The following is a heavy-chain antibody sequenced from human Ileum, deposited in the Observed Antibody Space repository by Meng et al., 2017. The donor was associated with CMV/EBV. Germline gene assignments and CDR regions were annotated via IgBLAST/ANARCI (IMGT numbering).Heavy chain of an antibody. CDR3: TKVVEIGYCSNTSCRHDYYYYGMDV. J-gene: IGHJ6*02. D-gene: IGHD2-2*03. CDR2: ILYDGSNK. V-gene: IGHV3-30*02. Sequence: GESLNISCAASGFTFSSYVMHRGRQAPGKGLGWVAFILYDGSNKYYADSVKGRFTISRDNSKNTLYLQMNSLRAEDTAVYYCTKVVEIGYCSNTSCRHDYYYYGMDVWGQGTTVTVSS. CDR1: GFTFSSYV.